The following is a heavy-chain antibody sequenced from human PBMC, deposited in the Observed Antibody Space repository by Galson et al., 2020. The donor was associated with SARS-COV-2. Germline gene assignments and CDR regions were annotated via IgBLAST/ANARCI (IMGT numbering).Heavy chain of an antibody. CDR3: ARDAGYCTNGVCYEHDY. Sequence: TGGSLSLSCAASGFTFSSYWMSWVRQAPGKGLEWVANIKQDGSEKYYVDSVKGRFTISRDNAKNSLYLQMNSLRAEDTAVYYCARDAGYCTNGVCYEHDYWGQGTLVTVSS. D-gene: IGHD2-8*01. J-gene: IGHJ4*02. V-gene: IGHV3-7*01. CDR1: GFTFSSYW. CDR2: IKQDGSEK.